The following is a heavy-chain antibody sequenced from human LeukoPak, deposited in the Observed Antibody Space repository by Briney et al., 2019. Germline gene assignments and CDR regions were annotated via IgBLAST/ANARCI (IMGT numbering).Heavy chain of an antibody. V-gene: IGHV4-34*01. D-gene: IGHD3-10*01. J-gene: IGHJ5*02. CDR1: GGSFRGYY. CDR2: INHSGST. CDR3: ARGLGASKGRLGSYFRS. Sequence: PSETLSLTCAFYGGSFRGYYWSCIRQPPGKGLEWIGEINHSGSTNYNPSLKSRVTISVDTSKNQFSLKLSSVTAADTAVYYCARGLGASKGRLGSYFRSWGQGTLVTVSS.